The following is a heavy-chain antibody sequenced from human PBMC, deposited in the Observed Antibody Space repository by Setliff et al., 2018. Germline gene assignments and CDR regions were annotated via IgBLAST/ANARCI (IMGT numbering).Heavy chain of an antibody. J-gene: IGHJ4*02. CDR2: ISGSGGST. Sequence: GGSLRLSCAASGLTFSSYAMSWVRQAPGKGLEWVSAISGSGGSTYYADSVKGRFTISRDNSKNTLYLQMNSLRAEDTAVYYCVKDRSCSDASCSSDYFDYWGQGTLVTVSS. D-gene: IGHD2-15*01. V-gene: IGHV3-23*01. CDR3: VKDRSCSDASCSSDYFDY. CDR1: GLTFSSYA.